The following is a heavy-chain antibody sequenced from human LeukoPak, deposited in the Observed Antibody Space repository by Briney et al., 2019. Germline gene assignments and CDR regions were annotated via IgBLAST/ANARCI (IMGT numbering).Heavy chain of an antibody. D-gene: IGHD2-21*02. J-gene: IGHJ3*02. Sequence: SGGSLRLSCAASGFTSSSYAMSWVRQAPGKGLEWVSAISGSGGSTYYADSVKGRFTISRDNSKNTLYLQMNSLRAEDTAVYYCARRRYCGGDCYPPSYAFDIWGQGTMVTVSS. CDR3: ARRRYCGGDCYPPSYAFDI. V-gene: IGHV3-23*01. CDR2: ISGSGGST. CDR1: GFTSSSYA.